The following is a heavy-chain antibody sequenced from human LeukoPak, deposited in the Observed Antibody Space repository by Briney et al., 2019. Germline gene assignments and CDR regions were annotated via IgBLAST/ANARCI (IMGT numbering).Heavy chain of an antibody. D-gene: IGHD5-24*01. V-gene: IGHV3-48*01. CDR2: ISSSSSTI. J-gene: IGHJ4*02. CDR1: VFTFSSYS. CDR3: ARGGGKRWLQIDY. Sequence: PGGSLRLSCASSVFTFSSYSMNWVRQAPGKGLEWVSYISSSSSTIYYADSVKGQFTISRDNAKNSLYLQMNSLRAEDTAVYYCARGGGKRWLQIDYWGQGTLVTVSS.